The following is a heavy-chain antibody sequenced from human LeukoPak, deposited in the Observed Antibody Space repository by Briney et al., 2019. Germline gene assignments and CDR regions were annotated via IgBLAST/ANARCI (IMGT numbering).Heavy chain of an antibody. Sequence: GASVKVSCKASGYSFTNFGITWVRRAPGQGLQWMGWTSPCEDYPTYAQKFQGRVTMTTETSTNTAYMELRSLTSDDTAVYYCAKVDPPIIEGGRGEAFDVWGQGTLVTVSS. J-gene: IGHJ3*01. D-gene: IGHD1-26*01. V-gene: IGHV1-18*01. CDR1: GYSFTNFG. CDR3: AKVDPPIIEGGRGEAFDV. CDR2: TSPCEDYP.